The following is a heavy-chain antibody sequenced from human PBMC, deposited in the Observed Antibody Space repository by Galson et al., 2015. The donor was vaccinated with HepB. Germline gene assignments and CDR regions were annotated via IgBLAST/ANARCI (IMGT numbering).Heavy chain of an antibody. CDR2: ISYDGSNK. J-gene: IGHJ3*02. V-gene: IGHV3-30*04. CDR1: GFTFSSYA. Sequence: SLRLSCAASGFTFSSYAMHWVRQAPGKGLEWVAVISYDGSNKYYADSVKGRFTISRDNSKNTLYLQMNSLRAEDTAVYYCARGFDYYGSGSYPDLGAFDIWGQGTMVTVSS. D-gene: IGHD3-10*01. CDR3: ARGFDYYGSGSYPDLGAFDI.